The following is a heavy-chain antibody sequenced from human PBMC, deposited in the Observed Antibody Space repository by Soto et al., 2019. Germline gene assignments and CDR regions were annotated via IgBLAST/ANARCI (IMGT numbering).Heavy chain of an antibody. Sequence: QVQLVQSGAEVKKPGASVKVSCKASEYTFTSYDINWVRQATGQGLEWMGGMNPNSGNTGYAQKLQGRVTMTRNTSMSTAYMELSRLRSEDTAVYYCARGINYYDSGDDAFDIWGQGKKVSVSS. CDR3: ARGINYYDSGDDAFDI. D-gene: IGHD3-10*01. CDR2: MNPNSGNT. V-gene: IGHV1-8*01. J-gene: IGHJ3*02. CDR1: EYTFTSYD.